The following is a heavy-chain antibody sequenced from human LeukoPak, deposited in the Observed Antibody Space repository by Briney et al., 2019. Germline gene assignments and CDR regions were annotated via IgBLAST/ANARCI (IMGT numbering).Heavy chain of an antibody. J-gene: IGHJ6*03. V-gene: IGHV4-34*01. CDR2: INHSGST. CDR3: ARDHGGFGETYYYYMDV. CDR1: GGSFSGYY. Sequence: PSETLSLTCAVYGGSFSGYYWSWIRQPPGKGLEWIGEINHSGSTNYNPSLKSRVTISVDTSKNQFSLKLSPVTAADTAVYYCARDHGGFGETYYYYMDVWGKGTTVTISS. D-gene: IGHD3-10*01.